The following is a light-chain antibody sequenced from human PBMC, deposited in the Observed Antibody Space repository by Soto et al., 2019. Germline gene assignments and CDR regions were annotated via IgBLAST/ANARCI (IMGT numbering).Light chain of an antibody. V-gene: IGLV2-14*01. Sequence: QSALTQPASVSGSPGQSITISCTGTSSDVGGYNYVSWYQQHPGKVPKLMIYEVTKRPSGISNRFSGSKSGNTASLIISGLQAEDDADYYCSSYTSSTTRVVFGGGTQLTVL. J-gene: IGLJ2*01. CDR2: EVT. CDR3: SSYTSSTTRVV. CDR1: SSDVGGYNY.